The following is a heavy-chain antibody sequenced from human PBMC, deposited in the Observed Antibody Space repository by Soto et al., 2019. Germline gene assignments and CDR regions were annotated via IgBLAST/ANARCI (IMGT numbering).Heavy chain of an antibody. D-gene: IGHD3-22*01. CDR3: ARDSLSPYYYDSSGYWSYFDY. CDR2: IYTSGST. J-gene: IGHJ4*02. Sequence: SETLSLTCTVSGGSTSSYYWSWIRQPAGKGLEWIGRIYTSGSTNYNPSLKSRVTMSVDTSKNQFSLKLSSVTAADTAVYYCARDSLSPYYYDSSGYWSYFDYWGQGTLVTVSS. V-gene: IGHV4-4*07. CDR1: GGSTSSYY.